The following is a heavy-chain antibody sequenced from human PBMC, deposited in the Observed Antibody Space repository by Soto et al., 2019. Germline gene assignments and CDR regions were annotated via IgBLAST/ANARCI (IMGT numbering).Heavy chain of an antibody. Sequence: SETLSLTCTVSGGSISSYYWSWIRQPPGKGLEWIGYIYYSGSTNYNPSLKSRVTISVDTSKNQFSLKLSSVTAADTAVYYCARAPTGLFCDYWGQGTLVTVSS. D-gene: IGHD2-21*01. CDR3: ARAPTGLFCDY. CDR2: IYYSGST. J-gene: IGHJ4*02. CDR1: GGSISSYY. V-gene: IGHV4-59*01.